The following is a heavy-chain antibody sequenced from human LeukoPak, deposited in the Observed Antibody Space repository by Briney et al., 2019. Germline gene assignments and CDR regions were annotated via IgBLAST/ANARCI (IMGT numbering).Heavy chain of an antibody. Sequence: PGGSLRLSCAASGFTFSSYSMNWVREAPGKGLEWVSSISSSSSYIYYADSVKGRFTISRDNAKNSLYLQMNSLRAEDTAVYYCARDQIAARPTFDYWGQGTLVTVSS. J-gene: IGHJ4*02. CDR2: ISSSSSYI. D-gene: IGHD6-6*01. CDR3: ARDQIAARPTFDY. CDR1: GFTFSSYS. V-gene: IGHV3-21*01.